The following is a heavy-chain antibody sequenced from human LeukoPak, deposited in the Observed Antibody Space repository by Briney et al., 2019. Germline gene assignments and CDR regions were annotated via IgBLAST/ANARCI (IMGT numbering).Heavy chain of an antibody. V-gene: IGHV3-21*01. CDR1: GFTFSSLS. Sequence: PGGSLRPPCSASGFTFSSLSMNWVRQAPGKGLEWGSSISSSSSYIYYADSVKGRFTISRDNAKNSLYLQMNSLRAEDTAVYYCAREAAYYDSSGYYVYWGQGTLVTVSS. D-gene: IGHD3-22*01. J-gene: IGHJ4*02. CDR2: ISSSSSYI. CDR3: AREAAYYDSSGYYVY.